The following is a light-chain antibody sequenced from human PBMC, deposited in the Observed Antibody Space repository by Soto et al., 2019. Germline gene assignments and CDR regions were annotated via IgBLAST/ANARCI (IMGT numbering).Light chain of an antibody. V-gene: IGKV3-11*01. CDR2: DAS. CDR3: QQRSNLPRGT. CDR1: QSVSSY. Sequence: IGLKHSAATLSLSPGERATLSCRASQSVSSYLAWYQQKPGQAPRLLIYDASNRATGIPARFSGSGSGTDFTLTISSLEPEDFAVYYCQQRSNLPRGTFGQGTRLEN. J-gene: IGKJ5*01.